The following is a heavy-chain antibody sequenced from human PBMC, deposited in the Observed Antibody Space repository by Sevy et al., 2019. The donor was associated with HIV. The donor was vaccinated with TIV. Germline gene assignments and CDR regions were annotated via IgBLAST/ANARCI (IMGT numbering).Heavy chain of an antibody. J-gene: IGHJ5*02. Sequence: SDTLSLTCAVYGGSFSGYYWNWIRQSPGKGLEWIGEINHSGSTHYNPSLKSRVTISVDTSKNQFSLRLNSVTAADTAVYYCARGRCSSTSCPVPNWFDPWGQGTLVTVSS. CDR1: GGSFSGYY. V-gene: IGHV4-34*01. D-gene: IGHD2-2*01. CDR3: ARGRCSSTSCPVPNWFDP. CDR2: INHSGST.